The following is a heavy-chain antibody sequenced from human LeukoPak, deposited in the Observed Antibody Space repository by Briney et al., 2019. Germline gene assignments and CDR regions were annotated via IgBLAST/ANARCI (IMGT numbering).Heavy chain of an antibody. Sequence: GASVKVSCKASGGTFSSYAISWVRQAPGQGLQWMRRIIPIFGIANYAQKFQGRVTITADKSTSTAYMELSSLRSEDTAVYYCARDYCSSTSCYTDYYYGMDVWGQGTTVTVSS. CDR1: GGTFSSYA. V-gene: IGHV1-69*04. J-gene: IGHJ6*02. CDR2: IIPIFGIA. CDR3: ARDYCSSTSCYTDYYYGMDV. D-gene: IGHD2-2*02.